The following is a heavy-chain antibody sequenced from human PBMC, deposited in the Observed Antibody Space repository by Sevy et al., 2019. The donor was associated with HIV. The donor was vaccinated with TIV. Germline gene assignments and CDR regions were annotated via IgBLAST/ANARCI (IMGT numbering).Heavy chain of an antibody. Sequence: GGSLRLSCAASGFTFSSWAMSWVRQAPGKGLEWVSVISGSGSGYYADSVKGRFTISRDNSKNTLYLQMNSLRDEDTATYYCVKDSMYSSSWYDFDYWGQGTQVTVFS. CDR2: ISGSGSG. J-gene: IGHJ4*02. CDR1: GFTFSSWA. CDR3: VKDSMYSSSWYDFDY. D-gene: IGHD6-13*01. V-gene: IGHV3-23*01.